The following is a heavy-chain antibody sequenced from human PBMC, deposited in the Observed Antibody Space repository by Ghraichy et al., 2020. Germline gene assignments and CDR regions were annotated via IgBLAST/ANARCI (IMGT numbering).Heavy chain of an antibody. J-gene: IGHJ4*02. CDR2: ISAYNGNT. CDR1: GYTFTSYG. CDR3: ARDIFWDSSGWYGY. V-gene: IGHV1-18*01. Sequence: ASVKVSCKASGYTFTSYGISWVRQAPGQGLEWMGWISAYNGNTNYAQKLQGRVTMTTDTSTSTAYMELRSLRSDDTAVYYCARDIFWDSSGWYGYWGQGTLVTVSS. D-gene: IGHD6-19*01.